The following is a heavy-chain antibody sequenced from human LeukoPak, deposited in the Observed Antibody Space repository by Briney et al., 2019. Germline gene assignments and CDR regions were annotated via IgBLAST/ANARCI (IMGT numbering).Heavy chain of an antibody. CDR2: ISSSSSYI. Sequence: PGGSLRLSCAASGFTFSSYSMNWVRQAPGKGLEWVSSISSSSSYIYYADSVKGRFTISRDNAKNSLYLQMNSLRAEDTAVYYCARVGVTFVTGVDYMDVWGKGTTVTVSS. CDR3: ARVGVTFVTGVDYMDV. J-gene: IGHJ6*03. CDR1: GFTFSSYS. D-gene: IGHD1-26*01. V-gene: IGHV3-21*01.